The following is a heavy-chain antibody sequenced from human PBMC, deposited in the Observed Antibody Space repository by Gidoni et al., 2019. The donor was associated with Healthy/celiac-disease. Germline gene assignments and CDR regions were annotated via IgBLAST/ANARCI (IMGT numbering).Heavy chain of an antibody. CDR1: GGTVSSDA. CDR2: IIPIFGTA. D-gene: IGHD3-10*01. J-gene: IGHJ6*02. CDR3: ARIPPRVDPLDYYYYGMDV. Sequence: QVQLVQSGAEVKKPGSSVKVSCKASGGTVSSDAISWVRQAPGQGLEWMGGIIPIFGTANYAQKFQGRVTITADESTSTAYMELSSLRSEDTAVYYCARIPPRVDPLDYYYYGMDVWGQGTTVTVSS. V-gene: IGHV1-69*01.